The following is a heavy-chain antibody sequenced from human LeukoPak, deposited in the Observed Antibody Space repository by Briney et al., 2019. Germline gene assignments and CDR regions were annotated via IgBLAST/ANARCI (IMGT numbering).Heavy chain of an antibody. CDR1: GYTFTGYY. D-gene: IGHD6-19*01. CDR2: INPNSGGT. J-gene: IGHJ1*01. V-gene: IGHV1-2*02. Sequence: ASVKVSCKASGYTFTGYYMHWVRQAPGQGLEWMGWINPNSGGTNYAQKFQGRVTMTRDTSISTAYMELSRLRSDDTAVYYCARGGDSYSSGWYFAEYFQHWGQGTLVTVSS. CDR3: ARGGDSYSSGWYFAEYFQH.